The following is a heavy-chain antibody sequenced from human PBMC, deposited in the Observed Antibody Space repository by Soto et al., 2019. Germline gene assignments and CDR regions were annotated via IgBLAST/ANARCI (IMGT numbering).Heavy chain of an antibody. V-gene: IGHV4-59*01. D-gene: IGHD6-6*01. CDR1: GGSISSYY. Sequence: PSETLSLTCTVSGGSISSYYWSWIRQPPGKGLEWIGYIYYSGSTNYNPSLKGRVTISVDTSKNQFSLKLSSVTAADTAVYYCARSEQLVFFDYWGQGXLVTVYS. CDR2: IYYSGST. J-gene: IGHJ4*02. CDR3: ARSEQLVFFDY.